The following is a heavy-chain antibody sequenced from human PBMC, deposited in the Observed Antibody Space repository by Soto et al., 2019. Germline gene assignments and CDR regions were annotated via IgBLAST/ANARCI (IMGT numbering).Heavy chain of an antibody. Sequence: SETLSLTCTVSGDSISSRSHYWGWIREPPGKGREWIGSIYYSGSSYYNPSLKSRVTISVDTSKNHSSLRLTSVTAADSGVYYCVRHLGAGYFGDSGPDYWGQGILVTVSS. CDR3: VRHLGAGYFGDSGPDY. J-gene: IGHJ4*02. V-gene: IGHV4-39*02. CDR1: GDSISSRSHY. D-gene: IGHD3-10*01. CDR2: IYYSGSS.